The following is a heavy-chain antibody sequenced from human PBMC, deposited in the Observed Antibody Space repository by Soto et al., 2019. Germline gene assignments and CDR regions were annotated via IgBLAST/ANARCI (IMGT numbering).Heavy chain of an antibody. CDR1: GFTFSSYG. J-gene: IGHJ4*02. Sequence: GSLRLSCAASGFTFSSYGMHWVRQAPGKGLEWIGEINHSGSTNYNPSLKSRVTISVDTSKNQFSLKLSSVTAADTAVYYCARVFWSGYFRKAFDYWGQGTLVTVSS. D-gene: IGHD3-3*01. CDR3: ARVFWSGYFRKAFDY. V-gene: IGHV4-34*01. CDR2: INHSGST.